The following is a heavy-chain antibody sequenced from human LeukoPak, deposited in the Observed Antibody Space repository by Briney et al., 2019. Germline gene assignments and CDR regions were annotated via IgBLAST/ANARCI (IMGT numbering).Heavy chain of an antibody. CDR1: GFTFSSYS. J-gene: IGHJ4*02. Sequence: PGGSLRLSCAASGFTFSSYSMNWVRQAPGKGLEWVSSISSSSSYIYYADSVKGRFTISRDNAKNSLYLQMNSLRAEDTAVYYCARDLTGSRTFDYWGQGTLVTVSS. V-gene: IGHV3-21*01. CDR3: ARDLTGSRTFDY. D-gene: IGHD1-26*01. CDR2: ISSSSSYI.